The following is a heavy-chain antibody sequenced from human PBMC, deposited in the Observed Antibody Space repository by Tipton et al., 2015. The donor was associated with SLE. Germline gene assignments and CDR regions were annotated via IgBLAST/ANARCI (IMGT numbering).Heavy chain of an antibody. V-gene: IGHV4-59*08. CDR2: IYYSGST. CDR3: ARQGQQLVRPYYYGMDV. D-gene: IGHD6-13*01. Sequence: TLSLTCTVSGGSISSYYWSWIRQPPGKGLEWIGYIYYSGSTNYNPSLKSRVTISVDTSKNLFSLKLSSVPAADTAVYYCARQGQQLVRPYYYGMDVWGQGTTVTVAS. CDR1: GGSISSYY. J-gene: IGHJ6*02.